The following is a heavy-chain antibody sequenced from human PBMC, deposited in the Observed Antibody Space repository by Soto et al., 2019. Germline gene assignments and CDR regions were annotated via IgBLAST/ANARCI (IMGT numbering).Heavy chain of an antibody. Sequence: SETLSLTCTVSGGSISSGGYYWSWIRQHPGKGLEWIGYIYYSGSTYYNPSLKSRVTISVDTSKNQFSLKLSSVTAADTAVYYCAREGSCGGDCHLWGQGNLVTVS. CDR2: IYYSGST. CDR3: AREGSCGGDCHL. J-gene: IGHJ5*02. D-gene: IGHD2-21*02. CDR1: GGSISSGGYY. V-gene: IGHV4-31*03.